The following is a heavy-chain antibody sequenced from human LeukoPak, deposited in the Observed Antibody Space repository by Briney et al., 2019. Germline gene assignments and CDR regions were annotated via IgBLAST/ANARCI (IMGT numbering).Heavy chain of an antibody. CDR2: IRYDGSNK. D-gene: IGHD1-1*01. CDR3: ARSPSERDY. CDR1: GFTFRNYG. Sequence: GGSLRLSCAASGFTFRNYGMHWLRQAPAKGLEWVACIRYDGSNKYYADSVKGRFTISRDNSKNTLYLQMNSLRAEDTAVYYCARSPSERDYWGQGTLVTVSS. V-gene: IGHV3-30*02. J-gene: IGHJ4*02.